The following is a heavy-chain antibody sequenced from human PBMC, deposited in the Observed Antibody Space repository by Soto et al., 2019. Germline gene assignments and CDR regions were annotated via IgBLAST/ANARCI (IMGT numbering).Heavy chain of an antibody. CDR2: IYYSGST. J-gene: IGHJ6*02. CDR1: GGSISSYY. CDR3: ARENPNEYYYDSSDLPPHGMDV. V-gene: IGHV4-59*01. Sequence: SETLSLTCTVSGGSISSYYWSWIRQPPGKGLEWIGYIYYSGSTNYNPSLKSRVTISVDTSKNQFSLKLSSVTAADTAVYYCARENPNEYYYDSSDLPPHGMDVWGQGTTVTVSS. D-gene: IGHD3-22*01.